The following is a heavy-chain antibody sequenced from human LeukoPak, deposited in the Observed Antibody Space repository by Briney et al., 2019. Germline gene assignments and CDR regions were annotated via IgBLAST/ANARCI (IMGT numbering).Heavy chain of an antibody. J-gene: IGHJ6*03. CDR2: ISSSSSYI. D-gene: IGHD3-3*01. V-gene: IGHV3-21*01. CDR3: ARATQPFGVVYSAGYYYYMDV. Sequence: GGSLRLSCAASGFTFSSYSMNWVRQAPGKGLEWVSFISSSSSYIYYADSVKGRFTISRDNAKNSLYLQMNSLRAEDTAVYYCARATQPFGVVYSAGYYYYMDVWGKGTTVTVSS. CDR1: GFTFSSYS.